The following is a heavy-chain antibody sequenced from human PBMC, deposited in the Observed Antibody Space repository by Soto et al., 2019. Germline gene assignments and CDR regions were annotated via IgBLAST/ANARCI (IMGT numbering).Heavy chain of an antibody. CDR3: AKGNTSGWYVFDY. CDR2: ISGTGRST. CDR1: GFTFSNCA. V-gene: IGHV3-23*01. Sequence: ESGGDLVQPGGSLRLSCEASGFTFSNCAMIWVRQAPGKGLEWVSGISGTGRSTFYADSVKDRFTISRDNSKNTVYLQMTSLRAEDTAVYYCAKGNTSGWYVFDYWGQGTLVTVS. J-gene: IGHJ4*02. D-gene: IGHD6-19*01.